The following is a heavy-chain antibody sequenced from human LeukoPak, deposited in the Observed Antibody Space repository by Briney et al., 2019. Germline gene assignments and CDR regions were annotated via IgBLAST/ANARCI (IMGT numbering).Heavy chain of an antibody. J-gene: IGHJ3*02. CDR3: ARESGLAYGGAFDI. V-gene: IGHV3-66*01. CDR1: GFTVSSNY. D-gene: IGHD4-23*01. CDR2: IYSGGST. Sequence: GGSLRLSCAASGFTVSSNYMSWVRQAPGKGLEWVSVIYSGGSTYYADSVQGRFTISRDNAKNSLYLQMNSLRAEDTALYYCARESGLAYGGAFDIWGQGTTVTVSS.